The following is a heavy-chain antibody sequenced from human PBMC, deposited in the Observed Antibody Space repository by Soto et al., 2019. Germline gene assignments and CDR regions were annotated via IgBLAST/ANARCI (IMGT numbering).Heavy chain of an antibody. J-gene: IGHJ6*03. D-gene: IGHD1-1*01. CDR1: GYTFTSYD. CDR2: MNPNSGNT. V-gene: IGHV1-8*01. CDR3: ARARRGTRYYYYYYMDV. Sequence: QVQLVQSGAEVKKPGPSVKVSCKASGYTFTSYDINWVRQATGQGLEWMGWMNPNSGNTGYAQKFQGRVTMTRNTSISTAYMELSSLRSEDTAVYYCARARRGTRYYYYYYMDVWGKGTTVTVSS.